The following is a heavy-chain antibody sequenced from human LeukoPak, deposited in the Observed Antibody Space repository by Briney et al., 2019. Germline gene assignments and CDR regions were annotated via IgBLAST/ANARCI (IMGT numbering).Heavy chain of an antibody. Sequence: SETLSLTCAVYGGSFSDYYWSWIRQPPGKGLEWIGEINHSGSTNYNPSLKSRVTISVDTSKNQFSLKLSSVTAADTAVYYCARQRGYSGSYYAIDYWGQGTLVTVPS. CDR2: INHSGST. J-gene: IGHJ4*02. D-gene: IGHD1-26*01. CDR1: GGSFSDYY. CDR3: ARQRGYSGSYYAIDY. V-gene: IGHV4-34*01.